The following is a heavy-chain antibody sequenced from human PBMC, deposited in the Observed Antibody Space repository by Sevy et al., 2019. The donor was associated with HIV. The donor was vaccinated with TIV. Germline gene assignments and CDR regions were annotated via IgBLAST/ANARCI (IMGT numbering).Heavy chain of an antibody. D-gene: IGHD7-27*01. J-gene: IGHJ6*03. CDR2: ISGSGGST. CDR3: AKGAPAELGKDYYYMDV. CDR1: GFTFSSYA. V-gene: IGHV3-23*01. Sequence: GGSLRLSCAASGFTFSSYAMSWVRQAPGKGLEWVSAISGSGGSTYYADSVKGRFTISRDNSKNTLYLQMNSLRAEDTAVYYCAKGAPAELGKDYYYMDVWGKGTTVTVPS.